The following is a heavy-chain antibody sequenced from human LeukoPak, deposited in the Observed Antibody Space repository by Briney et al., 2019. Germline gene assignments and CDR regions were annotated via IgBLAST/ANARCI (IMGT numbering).Heavy chain of an antibody. Sequence: ASVKVSCKASGGTFSSYAISWVRQAPGQGLEWMGGIIPIFGTANYAQKFQGRVTITTDESTSTAYMELSSLRSEDTAVYYCARDEYRVVGFRAFDIWGQGTMVTVSS. J-gene: IGHJ3*02. CDR1: GGTFSSYA. CDR2: IIPIFGTA. CDR3: ARDEYRVVGFRAFDI. V-gene: IGHV1-69*05. D-gene: IGHD2-15*01.